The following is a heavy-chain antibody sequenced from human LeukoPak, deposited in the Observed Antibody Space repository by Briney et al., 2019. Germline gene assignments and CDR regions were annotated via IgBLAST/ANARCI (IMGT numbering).Heavy chain of an antibody. Sequence: GGSLRLSCAASGFTFSSYGMHWVRQAPGKGLEWVAVIWYDGSNKYYADSVKGRFTISRDNSKNTLYLQMNSLRAEDTAVYYCARDLGIGTLDYWGQGTLVTVSS. CDR3: ARDLGIGTLDY. D-gene: IGHD1-1*01. CDR2: IWYDGSNK. CDR1: GFTFSSYG. V-gene: IGHV3-33*01. J-gene: IGHJ4*02.